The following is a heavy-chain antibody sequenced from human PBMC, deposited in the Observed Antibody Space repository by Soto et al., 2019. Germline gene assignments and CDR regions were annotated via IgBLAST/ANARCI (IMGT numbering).Heavy chain of an antibody. Sequence: VGSLRLSCAASGFTFSSYAMHWVRQAPGKGLEWVAVISYDGSNKYYADSVKGRFTISRDNSKNTLYLQMNSLRAEDTAVYYCARSIAARGDYYYYGMDVWGQGTTVTVSS. CDR1: GFTFSSYA. CDR2: ISYDGSNK. J-gene: IGHJ6*02. D-gene: IGHD6-6*01. CDR3: ARSIAARGDYYYYGMDV. V-gene: IGHV3-30-3*01.